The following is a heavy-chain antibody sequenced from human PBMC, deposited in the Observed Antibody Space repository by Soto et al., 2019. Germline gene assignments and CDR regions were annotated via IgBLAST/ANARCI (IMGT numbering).Heavy chain of an antibody. V-gene: IGHV1-69*12. CDR2: IIPIFGTA. J-gene: IGHJ3*02. Sequence: QVQLVQPGAEVKKPGSSVKVSCKASGGTFSSYAISWVRQAPGQGLEWMGGIIPIFGTANYAQKFQGRVTITADESTSTAYMELSSLRSEDTAVYYCASRGTYCGGDCYSDYDAFDIWGQGTMVTVSS. CDR3: ASRGTYCGGDCYSDYDAFDI. CDR1: GGTFSSYA. D-gene: IGHD2-21*02.